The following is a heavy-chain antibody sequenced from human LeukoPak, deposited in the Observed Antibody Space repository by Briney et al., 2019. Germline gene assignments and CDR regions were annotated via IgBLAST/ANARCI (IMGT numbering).Heavy chain of an antibody. Sequence: SETLSLTCTVSGGSVSSGSYYWSWIRQPPGKGLEWIGYIYYSGSTNYNPSLKSRVTISVDTSKNQFSLKLSSVTAADTAVYYCARVVVVVPAAMDNFDYWGQGTLVTVSS. CDR2: IYYSGST. CDR3: ARVVVVVPAAMDNFDY. D-gene: IGHD2-2*01. V-gene: IGHV4-61*01. J-gene: IGHJ4*02. CDR1: GGSVSSGSYY.